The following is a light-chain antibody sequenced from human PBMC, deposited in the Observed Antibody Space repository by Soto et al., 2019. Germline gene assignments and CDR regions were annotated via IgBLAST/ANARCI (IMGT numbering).Light chain of an antibody. CDR2: GAS. J-gene: IGKJ5*01. CDR1: QSVSSRY. V-gene: IGKV3-20*01. CDR3: QQYGSPIT. Sequence: ENVLTQSPGTLSLSPGERATLSCRASQSVSSRYLAWYQQKPGQAPRPLIYGASSRATGIPDRFSGSGSGTDFTLTISRLEPEDFAVYYCQQYGSPITFGQGTRLEIK.